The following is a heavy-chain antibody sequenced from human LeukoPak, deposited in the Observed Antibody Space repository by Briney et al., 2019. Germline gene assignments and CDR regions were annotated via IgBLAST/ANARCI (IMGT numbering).Heavy chain of an antibody. CDR1: GGSVSTSDYY. CDR2: IYYSGTT. D-gene: IGHD3-10*01. Sequence: SETLSLTCTVSGGSVSTSDYYWGWIRQTPGKGLEFIGYIYYSGTTNYNPSLRSRVTLSVDTSKNQFSLKLSSVTAADTAVYYCARGGVAAKYYFDYWGPGTLVTVSS. V-gene: IGHV4-61*08. CDR3: ARGGVAAKYYFDY. J-gene: IGHJ4*02.